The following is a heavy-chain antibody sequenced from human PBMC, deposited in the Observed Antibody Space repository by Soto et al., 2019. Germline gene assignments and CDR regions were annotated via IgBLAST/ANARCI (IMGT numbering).Heavy chain of an antibody. CDR3: ARDPELHGLDH. CDR1: GVSITSFY. D-gene: IGHD2-21*01. Sequence: QVQLRESGPGLVKPSETLSLTCNVSGVSITSFYWSWIRQTPGKGLEWIGYKSYTGSTNYNPSLKSRVTILVDTSKNSFSLTLSSVTAADTAVYYCARDPELHGLDHWGQGTLVTVSS. V-gene: IGHV4-59*01. CDR2: KSYTGST. J-gene: IGHJ4*02.